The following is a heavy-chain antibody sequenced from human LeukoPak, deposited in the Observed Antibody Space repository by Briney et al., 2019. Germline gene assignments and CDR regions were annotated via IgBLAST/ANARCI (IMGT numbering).Heavy chain of an antibody. J-gene: IGHJ4*02. CDR1: GFTFSSYS. CDR2: ITSSSSYI. V-gene: IGHV3-21*04. CDR3: AKSGLNRFDY. D-gene: IGHD2-15*01. Sequence: GGSLRLSCAASGFTFSSYSMNWVRQAPGKGLEWVSSITSSSSYIYYADSVKGRFTISRDNAKNSLYLQMNSLRVEDTALYYCAKSGLNRFDYWGQGTLVTVSS.